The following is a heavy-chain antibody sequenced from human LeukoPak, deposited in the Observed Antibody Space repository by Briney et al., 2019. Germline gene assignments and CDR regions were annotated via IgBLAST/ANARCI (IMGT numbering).Heavy chain of an antibody. V-gene: IGHV3-7*01. J-gene: IGHJ4*02. D-gene: IGHD4-17*01. CDR3: ARDRGDSPPHPYYFDY. CDR1: GFTFSSYW. CDR2: IKQDGSEK. Sequence: PGGSLRLSCAASGFTFSSYWMSWVRQAPGKGLERVANIKQDGSEKYYVDSVKGRFTISRDNAKNSLYLQMNSLRAEDTAVYYCARDRGDSPPHPYYFDYWGQGTLVTVSS.